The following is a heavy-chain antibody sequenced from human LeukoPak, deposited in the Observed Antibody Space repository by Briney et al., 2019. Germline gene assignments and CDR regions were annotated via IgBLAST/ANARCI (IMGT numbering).Heavy chain of an antibody. CDR2: ISDTGGST. J-gene: IGHJ4*02. V-gene: IGHV3-23*01. CDR3: AKTYYSDSFDY. Sequence: GGSLRLSCAASGFTFRSYAMNWVRQAPGKGLEWVSVISDTGGSTYYAASVKGRFTISRDNSKNTLYLQMNSLRAEHTAVYYCAKTYYSDSFDYRGQGTLVTVSS. CDR1: GFTFRSYA. D-gene: IGHD3-22*01.